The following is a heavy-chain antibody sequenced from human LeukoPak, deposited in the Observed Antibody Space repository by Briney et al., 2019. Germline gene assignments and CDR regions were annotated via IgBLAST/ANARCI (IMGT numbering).Heavy chain of an antibody. CDR3: ARDGYDILTGYHDY. V-gene: IGHV3-7*01. J-gene: IGHJ4*02. Sequence: GGSLRLSCAASGFLFSSYWMAWVRQAPGKGLEWVASIKQDGGETFYVDSVKGRFTISRDNAKNSLYLQMNSLRAEDTAVYYCARDGYDILTGYHDYWGQGTLVTVSS. CDR2: IKQDGGET. CDR1: GFLFSSYW. D-gene: IGHD3-9*01.